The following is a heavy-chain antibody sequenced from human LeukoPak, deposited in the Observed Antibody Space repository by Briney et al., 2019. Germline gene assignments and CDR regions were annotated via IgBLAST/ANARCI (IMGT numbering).Heavy chain of an antibody. CDR1: GGSISSGVYY. V-gene: IGHV4-31*03. CDR3: ARTKPGVATIDY. J-gene: IGHJ4*02. Sequence: SQTLSLTCTVSGGSISSGVYYWSWIRQHPGKGLEWIGYIYYSGSTYYNPSLKSRVTISVDTSKNQFSLKLSSVTAADTAVYYCARTKPGVATIDYWGQGTLVTVSS. D-gene: IGHD5-12*01. CDR2: IYYSGST.